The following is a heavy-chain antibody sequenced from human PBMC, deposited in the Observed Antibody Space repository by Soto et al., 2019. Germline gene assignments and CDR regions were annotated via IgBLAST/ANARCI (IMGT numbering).Heavy chain of an antibody. D-gene: IGHD3-22*01. V-gene: IGHV3-48*02. Sequence: EVQLVESGGGLVQPGGSLRLSCAASGFTFSRYSLNWVRQAPGKGLEWVSCLSSSSSTIYYADSVKGRFTISRDNAKNSLYLQMSSLRDEDTAVYYCAREGSAYYDSSGYVDDAFDIWGQGTMVTVSS. CDR3: AREGSAYYDSSGYVDDAFDI. CDR1: GFTFSRYS. CDR2: LSSSSSTI. J-gene: IGHJ3*02.